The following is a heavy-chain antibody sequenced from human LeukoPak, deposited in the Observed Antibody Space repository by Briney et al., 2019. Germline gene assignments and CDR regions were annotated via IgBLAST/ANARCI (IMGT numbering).Heavy chain of an antibody. D-gene: IGHD3-10*01. Sequence: KPSETLSLTCTVSGDPTSNYYWGWIRQPPGKGLEWIGYIYYSGSTNYNPSLKSRVTMSLDTSKNQFSLTLSSVTAADTAVYYCARTNYYGSGSYYFDYWGQGTLVTVS. CDR1: GDPTSNYY. V-gene: IGHV4-59*01. CDR2: IYYSGST. CDR3: ARTNYYGSGSYYFDY. J-gene: IGHJ4*02.